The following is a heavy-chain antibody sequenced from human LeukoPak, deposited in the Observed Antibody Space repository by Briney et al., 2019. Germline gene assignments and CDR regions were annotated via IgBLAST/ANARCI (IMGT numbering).Heavy chain of an antibody. D-gene: IGHD1-26*01. CDR3: ASSVGATTAGFDY. CDR2: IYYSGST. V-gene: IGHV4-31*03. Sequence: SETLSLTCTVSGGSIGSGGYYWSWIRQHPGKGLEWIGYIYYSGSTYYNPSLKSRVTISVDTSKNQFSLKLSSVTAADTAVYYCASSVGATTAGFDYWGQGTLVTVSS. J-gene: IGHJ4*02. CDR1: GGSIGSGGYY.